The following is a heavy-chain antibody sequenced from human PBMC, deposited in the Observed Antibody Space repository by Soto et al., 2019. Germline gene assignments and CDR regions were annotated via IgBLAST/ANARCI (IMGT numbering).Heavy chain of an antibody. D-gene: IGHD6-19*01. CDR1: GFTFSSYG. CDR3: AKGIAVAMGFWYFDL. CDR2: ISYDGSNK. Sequence: QVQLVESGGDVVQPGRSLRLSCAASGFTFSSYGMHWVRQAPGKGLEWVAVISYDGSNKYYADSVKGRFTISRDNSKNTLYLQMNSLRAEDTAVYYCAKGIAVAMGFWYFDLWGRGTLVTVSS. J-gene: IGHJ2*01. V-gene: IGHV3-30*18.